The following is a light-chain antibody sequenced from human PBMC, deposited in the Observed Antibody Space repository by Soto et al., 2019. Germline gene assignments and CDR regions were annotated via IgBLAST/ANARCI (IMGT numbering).Light chain of an antibody. CDR2: AAS. J-gene: IGKJ2*01. V-gene: IGKV1-12*01. Sequence: DIQMTQSPSSVSAPVGDRVTISCRASQDISKWLAWYQQKPGKAPKLLISAASTLQSGVPSRFSGSRSGTEFTITIQSLQRDDIGTYFCQQASSFPHTFGQGTKLEIK. CDR3: QQASSFPHT. CDR1: QDISKW.